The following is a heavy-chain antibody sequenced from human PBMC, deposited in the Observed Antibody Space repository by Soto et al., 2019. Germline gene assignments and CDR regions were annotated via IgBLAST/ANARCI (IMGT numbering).Heavy chain of an antibody. D-gene: IGHD1-26*01. J-gene: IGHJ4*02. CDR2: INPNSGGT. CDR3: ARHKVGATGY. CDR1: GHTFTGYY. Sequence: ASVKVSCKASGHTFTGYYMHWVRQAPGQGLEWMGWINPNSGGTNYAQKFQGRVTMTRDTSISTAYMELSRLRSDDTAVYYCARHKVGATGYWGQGTLVTVSS. V-gene: IGHV1-2*02.